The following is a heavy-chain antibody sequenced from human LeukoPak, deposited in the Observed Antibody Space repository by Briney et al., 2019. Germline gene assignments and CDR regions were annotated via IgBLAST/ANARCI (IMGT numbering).Heavy chain of an antibody. CDR1: GFTFLTYA. D-gene: IGHD6-19*01. CDR2: IRDSGAST. J-gene: IGHJ3*02. Sequence: GGSLRLSCAASGFTFLTYAMSWVRQAPGKGLQWVSVIRDSGASTYYADSVKGRFTISRDNSKNTLYLQMNSLRAEDTAVYYCAKAGRSGWYPGRPFDIWGQGTMVTVSS. V-gene: IGHV3-23*01. CDR3: AKAGRSGWYPGRPFDI.